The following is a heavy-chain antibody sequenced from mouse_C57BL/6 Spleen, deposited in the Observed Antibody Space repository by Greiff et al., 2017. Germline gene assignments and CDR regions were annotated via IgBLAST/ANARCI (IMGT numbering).Heavy chain of an antibody. D-gene: IGHD2-4*01. V-gene: IGHV1-69*01. CDR2: IDPSDSYT. Sequence: VQLQQPGAELVMPGASVKLSCKASGYTFTSYWMHWVKQRPGKGLEWIGEIDPSDSYTNYNQKFKGKSTLTVDKSSSTAYMQLSSLTSEDSAVYYCVYDYDGFFDYWGQGTTLTVSS. CDR3: VYDYDGFFDY. J-gene: IGHJ2*01. CDR1: GYTFTSYW.